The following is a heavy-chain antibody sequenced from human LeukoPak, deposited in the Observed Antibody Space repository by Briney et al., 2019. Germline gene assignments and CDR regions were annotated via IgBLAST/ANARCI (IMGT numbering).Heavy chain of an antibody. V-gene: IGHV3-66*01. CDR1: GFTVSSNY. CDR2: IYRVGST. D-gene: IGHD4-23*01. CDR3: ATDGGNNSWYGMDV. Sequence: QPGGSLRLSCAASGFTVSSNYMSWVRQAPGKGLEWVSIIYRVGSTFYADSVEGRFTISRDNSKNTLYLQMNSLRVEDTAIYYCATDGGNNSWYGMDVWGQGTTVTVSS. J-gene: IGHJ6*02.